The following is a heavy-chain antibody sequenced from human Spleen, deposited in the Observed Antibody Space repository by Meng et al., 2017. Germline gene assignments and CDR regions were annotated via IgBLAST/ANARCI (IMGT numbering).Heavy chain of an antibody. CDR3: ARGVPRITMIVVAPRHPNAFDI. CDR1: GGSISSGRYY. CDR2: IKTSGST. Sequence: SETLSLTCTVSGGSISSGRYYWSWIRQPAGKQLEWIGRIKTSGSTNFNPSLKSRVTISLDTSKNQFSLKLSSVTAADTAVYYCARGVPRITMIVVAPRHPNAFDIWGQGTMVTVSS. D-gene: IGHD3-22*01. J-gene: IGHJ3*02. V-gene: IGHV4-61*02.